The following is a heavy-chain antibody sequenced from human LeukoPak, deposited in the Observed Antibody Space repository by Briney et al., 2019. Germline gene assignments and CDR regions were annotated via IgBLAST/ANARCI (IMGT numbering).Heavy chain of an antibody. J-gene: IGHJ4*02. D-gene: IGHD6-6*01. CDR2: ISPSATTI. CDR1: AFTFSGYS. V-gene: IGHV3-48*01. Sequence: QPGGSLRLSCAASAFTFSGYSMNWVRQAPGKGLEWVSYISPSATTIYYAASVKGRFTISRDNAKNSLYLQMNSLRAEDTAVYYCAREYSSSSGRSFDYWGQGTLVTVSS. CDR3: AREYSSSSGRSFDY.